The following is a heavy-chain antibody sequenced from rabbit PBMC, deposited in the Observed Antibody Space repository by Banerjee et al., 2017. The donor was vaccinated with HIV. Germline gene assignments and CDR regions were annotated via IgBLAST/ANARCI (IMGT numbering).Heavy chain of an antibody. J-gene: IGHJ4*01. CDR2: IYAGSGGSP. CDR1: GIDFSSGYY. D-gene: IGHD4-1*01. Sequence: QQLEESGGDLVKPGASLTLTCTASGIDFSSGYYMCWVRQAPGKGLEWIACIYAGSGGSPYYASWAKGRFTISKTSSTTVTLQMTSLTAADTATYFCARDLAGVIGWNFDLWGPGTLVTVS. CDR3: ARDLAGVIGWNFDL. V-gene: IGHV1S40*01.